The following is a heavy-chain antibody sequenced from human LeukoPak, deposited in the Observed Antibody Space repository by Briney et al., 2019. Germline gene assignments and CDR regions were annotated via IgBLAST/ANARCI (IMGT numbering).Heavy chain of an antibody. D-gene: IGHD5-18*01. V-gene: IGHV3-53*01. Sequence: GGSLRLSCAASGFSVSNNYMNWVRQAPGKGLEWVSVIYSGGSTYYADSVKGRFTISRDNSQNTLFLQMNSLRAEDTAVYYCARDGDTAGPYYGMDVWGQGTTVTVSS. CDR1: GFSVSNNY. CDR2: IYSGGST. J-gene: IGHJ6*02. CDR3: ARDGDTAGPYYGMDV.